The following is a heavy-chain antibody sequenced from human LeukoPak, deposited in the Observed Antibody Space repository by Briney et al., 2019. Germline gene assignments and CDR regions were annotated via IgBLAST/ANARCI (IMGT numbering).Heavy chain of an antibody. CDR1: GFTFSSYW. CDR2: IKQDGSEK. CDR3: ARLAFYDSSGYYYAFDI. V-gene: IGHV3-7*01. D-gene: IGHD3-22*01. Sequence: PGGSLRLSCAASGFTFSSYWMSWVRQAPGKGLEWVANIKQDGSEKYYVDSVKGRFTISRDNAKNSLYLQMNSLRAEDTAVYYCARLAFYDSSGYYYAFDIWGQGTMVTVSS. J-gene: IGHJ3*02.